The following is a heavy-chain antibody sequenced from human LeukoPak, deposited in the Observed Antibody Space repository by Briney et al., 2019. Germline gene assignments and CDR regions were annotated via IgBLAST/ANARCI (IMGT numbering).Heavy chain of an antibody. J-gene: IGHJ4*02. CDR3: ARFVVGQSLINY. Sequence: SETLSLTCTVSGGSVTYTNYYWGWIRQPPGKGLQWIGVIYYNGKTYYNPSLKSRVTVAVDTSKNQFSLKLSSVTAADTAVYYCARFVVGQSLINYWGQGALVTVSS. D-gene: IGHD6-19*01. CDR2: IYYNGKT. V-gene: IGHV4-39*01. CDR1: GGSVTYTNYY.